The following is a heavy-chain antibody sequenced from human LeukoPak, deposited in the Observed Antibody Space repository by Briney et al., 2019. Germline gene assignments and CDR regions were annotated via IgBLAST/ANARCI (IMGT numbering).Heavy chain of an antibody. CDR2: MYYSGST. Sequence: SETLSLTCTVSGGSISSGDYYWSWIRQPPWKGLEWIAYMYYSGSTYYNPSLKSRVTMSADTSKNQLSLMLSSVTAADRAVYYCAKPYDYDRRIDPWGEGILVTVSS. J-gene: IGHJ5*02. D-gene: IGHD3-22*01. V-gene: IGHV4-30-4*01. CDR1: GGSISSGDYY. CDR3: AKPYDYDRRIDP.